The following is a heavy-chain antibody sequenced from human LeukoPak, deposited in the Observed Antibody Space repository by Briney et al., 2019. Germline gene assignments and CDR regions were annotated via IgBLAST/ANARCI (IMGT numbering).Heavy chain of an antibody. D-gene: IGHD3-10*01. Sequence: ASVKVSCKASGYTFTGYYIHWVRQAPRQGLEWMGWINPNSGGTNYAQQFQGWVTMTRGTSISTAYMELSSLRSNDTAVYYCARDIGAVGIPFDYWGQGTLVTVSS. CDR1: GYTFTGYY. CDR2: INPNSGGT. V-gene: IGHV1-2*04. CDR3: ARDIGAVGIPFDY. J-gene: IGHJ4*02.